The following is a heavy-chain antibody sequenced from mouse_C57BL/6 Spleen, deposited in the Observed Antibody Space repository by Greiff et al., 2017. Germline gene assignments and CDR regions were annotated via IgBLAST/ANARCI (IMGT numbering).Heavy chain of an antibody. CDR1: GFTFSSYT. V-gene: IGHV5-9*01. Sequence: EVHLVESGGGLVKPGGSLKLSCAASGFTFSSYTMSWVRQTPEKRLEWVATISGGGGNTYYPDSVKGRFTISRDNAKNTLYLQMSSLRSEDTALYYCARHVYYYGSSQAWFAYWGQGTLVTVSA. CDR3: ARHVYYYGSSQAWFAY. D-gene: IGHD1-1*01. CDR2: ISGGGGNT. J-gene: IGHJ3*01.